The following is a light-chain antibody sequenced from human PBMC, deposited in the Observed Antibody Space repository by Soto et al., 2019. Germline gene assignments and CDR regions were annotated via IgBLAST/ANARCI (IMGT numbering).Light chain of an antibody. CDR1: QNNKNY. CDR3: QQYFTSPWT. J-gene: IGKJ1*01. CDR2: WAS. V-gene: IGKV4-1*01. Sequence: DIVMTQSPDSLAVSLGERATINCKSSQNNKNYLAWYQQKTGQPPKLLIDWASTRASGVPDRFSGSGSGTDFTLTISSLQAEDVAVYYCQQYFTSPWTFGQGTKVEI.